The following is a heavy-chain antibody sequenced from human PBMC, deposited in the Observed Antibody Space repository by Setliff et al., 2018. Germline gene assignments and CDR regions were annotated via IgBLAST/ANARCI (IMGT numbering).Heavy chain of an antibody. J-gene: IGHJ4*02. Sequence: PSETLSLTCTVSGDSIRSSRYYWGWIRQPPGKGLEWIGSIYSSGNTYYNPSLKGRVTISVDTTKNQFSLQLNSVTAADTAVYYCARDPSSVAARPGYWGQGTLVTVSS. CDR2: IYSSGNT. CDR3: ARDPSSVAARPGY. V-gene: IGHV4-39*07. D-gene: IGHD6-6*01. CDR1: GDSIRSSRYY.